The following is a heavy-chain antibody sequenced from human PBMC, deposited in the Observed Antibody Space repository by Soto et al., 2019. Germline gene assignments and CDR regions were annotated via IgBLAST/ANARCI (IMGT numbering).Heavy chain of an antibody. CDR1: GFTFIDYA. CDR2: VSGSGGNT. Sequence: EVQLLESGGGLVQPGGSLRLSCTASGFTFIDYAMSWVRQAPGKGLEWVSTVSGSGGNTFSADSVKGRFTISRDNSKKMVYLQMDSLGAEDTAVYYCAKEGSGWYNRGYFQEWGQGTLVAVSS. D-gene: IGHD6-19*01. V-gene: IGHV3-23*01. J-gene: IGHJ1*01. CDR3: AKEGSGWYNRGYFQE.